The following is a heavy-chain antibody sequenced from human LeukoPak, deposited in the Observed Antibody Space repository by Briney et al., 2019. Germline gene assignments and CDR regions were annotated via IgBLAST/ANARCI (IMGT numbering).Heavy chain of an antibody. CDR1: GGTFSSYA. CDR3: AREGVIVNLPIVDY. Sequence: SVKVSCKASGGTFSSYAISWVRQAPGQGLEWMGGIIPIFGTANYAQKLQGRVTMTTDTSTSTAYMELRSLRSDDTAVYYCAREGVIVNLPIVDYWGQGTLVTVSS. CDR2: IIPIFGTA. J-gene: IGHJ4*02. V-gene: IGHV1-69*05. D-gene: IGHD3-16*02.